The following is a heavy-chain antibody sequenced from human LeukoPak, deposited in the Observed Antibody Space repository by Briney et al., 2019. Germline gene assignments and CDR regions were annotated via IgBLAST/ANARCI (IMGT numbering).Heavy chain of an antibody. J-gene: IGHJ5*02. Sequence: ASVKVSCKASGYTFTTYSIHWVRQAPGQRLEWMGWINAANSDTKYSQRCQGRVTITRDTSASTAYMELSSLRSEDTAVYYCARASPYNWFDPWGQGTLVTVSS. CDR2: INAANSDT. V-gene: IGHV1-3*01. CDR1: GYTFTTYS. CDR3: ARASPYNWFDP.